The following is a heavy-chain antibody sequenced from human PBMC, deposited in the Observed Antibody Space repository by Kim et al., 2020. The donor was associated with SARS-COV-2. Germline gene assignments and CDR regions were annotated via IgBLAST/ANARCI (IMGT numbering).Heavy chain of an antibody. CDR2: IDGSDGMT. D-gene: IGHD2-2*03. J-gene: IGHJ4*02. CDR3: MKGGWGWIWDH. CDR1: GFTFTGYA. Sequence: GGSLRLSCTTSGFTFTGYAMSWVRQAPGRGLEWVPRIDGSDGMTFYVTSVKGRFTISRDNPKNTRYLQRNSLRADDTDVYYCMKGGWGWIWDHWGQGTRVTVSP. V-gene: IGHV3-23*01.